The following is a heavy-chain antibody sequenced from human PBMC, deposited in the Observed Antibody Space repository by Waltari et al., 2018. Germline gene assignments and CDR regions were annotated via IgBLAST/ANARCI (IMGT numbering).Heavy chain of an antibody. CDR2: INHSGST. CDR1: GGSFSGYY. J-gene: IGHJ4*02. Sequence: QLQLQESGPGLVKPSETLSLTCAVYGGSFSGYYWSWIRQPPGTGLEWIGEINHSGSTNYNPSLKSRVTISVDTSKNQFSLKLSSVTAADTAVYYCARGPYDYVWGSYRYHHTGGFDYWGQGTLVTVSS. V-gene: IGHV4-34*01. CDR3: ARGPYDYVWGSYRYHHTGGFDY. D-gene: IGHD3-16*02.